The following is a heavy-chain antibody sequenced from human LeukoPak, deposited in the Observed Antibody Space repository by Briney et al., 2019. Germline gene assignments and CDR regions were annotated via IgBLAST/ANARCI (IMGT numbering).Heavy chain of an antibody. CDR1: GYTFTSYG. Sequence: GASVKVSCKASGYTFTSYGISWVRQAPGQGLEWMGWISAYNGNTNYAQKLQGRVTMTTDTSTSTAYMELRSLRSDDTAVYYCARVGGYCSGGSCYSGYFDYWGQGTLVTVSS. D-gene: IGHD2-15*01. CDR2: ISAYNGNT. J-gene: IGHJ4*02. CDR3: ARVGGYCSGGSCYSGYFDY. V-gene: IGHV1-18*01.